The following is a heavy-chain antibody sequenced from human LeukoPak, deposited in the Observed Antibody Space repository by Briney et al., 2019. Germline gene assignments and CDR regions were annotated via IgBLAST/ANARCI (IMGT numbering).Heavy chain of an antibody. CDR1: GLTFSTYW. CDR3: AREARVGGALQY. V-gene: IGHV3-74*03. J-gene: IGHJ4*02. Sequence: GGSLRLSCAASGLTFSTYWMHWVRQAPGKGLAWVARINPDGSIRTYANSVQGRVTISRDTAKDTLFLQMNSLRAEDTAVYYCAREARVGGALQYWGQGTPVTDSP. D-gene: IGHD1-26*01. CDR2: INPDGSIR.